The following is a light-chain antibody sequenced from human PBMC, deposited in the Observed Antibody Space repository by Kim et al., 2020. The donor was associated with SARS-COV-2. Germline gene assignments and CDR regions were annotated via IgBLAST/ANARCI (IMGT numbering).Light chain of an antibody. V-gene: IGKV1-5*03. Sequence: DIQMTQSPSTLSASVGDRVTITCRATENIDTYLAWYQQKPGSAPRLLIYLASNLENGVPSRFSATGSGTEFSLSITSLQPDDFATYYCQHYSRFPYTFGQGTKLEI. CDR2: LAS. J-gene: IGKJ2*01. CDR1: ENIDTY. CDR3: QHYSRFPYT.